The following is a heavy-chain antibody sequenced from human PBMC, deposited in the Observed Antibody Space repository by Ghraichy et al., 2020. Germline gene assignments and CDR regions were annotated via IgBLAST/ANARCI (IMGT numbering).Heavy chain of an antibody. V-gene: IGHV3-66*01. CDR3: ARVKSARSFEFDY. Sequence: GSLRLSCAASGFTVSSNYMSWVRQAPGKGLEWVSVIYSGGSTYYADSVKGRFTISRDNSKNTLYLQMNSLRAEDTAVYYCARVKSARSFEFDYWGQGTLVTVSS. J-gene: IGHJ4*02. CDR1: GFTVSSNY. CDR2: IYSGGST. D-gene: IGHD3-16*01.